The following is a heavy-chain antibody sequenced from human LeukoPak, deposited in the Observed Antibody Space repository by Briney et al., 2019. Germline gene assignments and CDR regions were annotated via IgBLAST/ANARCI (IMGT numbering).Heavy chain of an antibody. CDR2: IIPIFGTA. Sequence: SVKVSCKASGGTFSSYAISWVRQAPGQGLEWMGGIIPIFGTANYAQKFQGRVTITTDESTSTAYMELSSLRSEDTAVYYCARARLVVPAAMLEYYMDVWAKGPRSPSP. CDR3: ARARLVVPAAMLEYYMDV. CDR1: GGTFSSYA. D-gene: IGHD2-2*01. V-gene: IGHV1-69*05. J-gene: IGHJ6*03.